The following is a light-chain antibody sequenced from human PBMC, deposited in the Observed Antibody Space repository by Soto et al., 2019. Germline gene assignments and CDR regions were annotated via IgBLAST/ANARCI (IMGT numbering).Light chain of an antibody. V-gene: IGKV3-15*01. CDR1: QSVSSN. CDR2: GAS. CDR3: QQYNNWPPYT. J-gene: IGKJ2*01. Sequence: EIVMTQSPATLSVSPGERATLSCRASQSVSSNLAWYQQKPGQAPRLLIYGASTRATGIPARFSGSGSGTEFTPTISSLQSVDFAVYYCQQYNNWPPYTFGQGTKLEIK.